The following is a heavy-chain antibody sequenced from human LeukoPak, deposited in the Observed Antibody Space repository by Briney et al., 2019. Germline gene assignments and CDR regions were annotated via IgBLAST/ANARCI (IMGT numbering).Heavy chain of an antibody. V-gene: IGHV1-2*02. Sequence: ASVTVSCKASGYTFTGYYMHWVRQAPGQGLEWMGWINPNSGGTNYAQKFQGRVTMTRDTSISTAYMELSRLRSDDTAVYYCARSNYDYGDYDDWYFDLWGRGTLVTVSS. CDR3: ARSNYDYGDYDDWYFDL. D-gene: IGHD4-17*01. J-gene: IGHJ2*01. CDR1: GYTFTGYY. CDR2: INPNSGGT.